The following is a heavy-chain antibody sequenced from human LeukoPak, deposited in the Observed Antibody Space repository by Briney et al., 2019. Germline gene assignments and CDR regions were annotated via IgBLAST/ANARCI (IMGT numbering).Heavy chain of an antibody. D-gene: IGHD6-19*01. CDR3: ARLIAVAVGVDY. CDR2: ISSSSSTI. V-gene: IGHV3-48*02. CDR1: GLAFSTYS. J-gene: IGHJ4*02. Sequence: GGSLRLACAASGLAFSTYSMTWVRQAPGKGLEWVSYISSSSSTIYYADSVKGRFTISRDNAKNSLYLQMNSLRDEDTAVYYCARLIAVAVGVDYWGQGTLVTVSS.